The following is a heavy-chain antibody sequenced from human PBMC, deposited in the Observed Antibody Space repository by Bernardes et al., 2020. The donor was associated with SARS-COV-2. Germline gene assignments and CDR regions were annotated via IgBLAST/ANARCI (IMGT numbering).Heavy chain of an antibody. Sequence: GGSLRLSCAASGFTVSNCWMHWVRQAPGKGLVWVSRINRDGTRTNYADSVTGRFTISRDNAKTTLYLQMNSLRDEDTAVYYCARGTCCDGDCSKTPPEVWGQGILVSV. J-gene: IGHJ4*02. V-gene: IGHV3-74*01. D-gene: IGHD2-21*02. CDR2: INRDGTRT. CDR3: ARGTCCDGDCSKTPPEV. CDR1: GFTVSNCW.